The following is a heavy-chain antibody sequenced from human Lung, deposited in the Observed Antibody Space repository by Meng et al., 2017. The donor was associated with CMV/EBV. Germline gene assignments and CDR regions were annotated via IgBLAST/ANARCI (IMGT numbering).Heavy chain of an antibody. Sequence: SVKVSCKASGGTFSSYAISWVRQAPGQGLEWMGGIIPIFGTANYAQKFQGRVTITTDESTSTAYMELSSLRSEDTAVYYCARGNYGDYHYYGMDVWAQGTTVTFSS. CDR3: ARGNYGDYHYYGMDV. J-gene: IGHJ6*02. D-gene: IGHD4-17*01. CDR2: IIPIFGTA. V-gene: IGHV1-69*05. CDR1: GGTFSSYA.